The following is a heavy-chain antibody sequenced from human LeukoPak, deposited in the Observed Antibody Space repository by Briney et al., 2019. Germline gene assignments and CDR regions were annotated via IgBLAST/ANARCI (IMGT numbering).Heavy chain of an antibody. D-gene: IGHD6-19*01. CDR3: ARDREQWLVRRFDY. CDR2: ISSGSSFI. J-gene: IGHJ4*02. Sequence: GGSLRLSCAASGFSFSDYNMNWVRQAPGKGLEWVSSISSGSSFIYYADSVKGRFTISRDNAKNSLYLQMNSLRAEDTAVYYCARDREQWLVRRFDYWGQGTLVTVSS. CDR1: GFSFSDYN. V-gene: IGHV3-21*06.